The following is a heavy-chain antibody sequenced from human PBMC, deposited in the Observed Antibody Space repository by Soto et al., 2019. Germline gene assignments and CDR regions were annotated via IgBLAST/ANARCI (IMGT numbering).Heavy chain of an antibody. Sequence: EVQLLESGGGLVQPGGTLRHSCAASGFTFSNYAMTWVRLAPGQGLEWVSDVTGSGGNTDYADSVKGRFTISRDNSKNTLYLQMNSLGAEDTATYYCGKTRRMTMVTTIDYWGQGTLVTVSS. D-gene: IGHD4-17*01. CDR3: GKTRRMTMVTTIDY. V-gene: IGHV3-23*01. J-gene: IGHJ4*02. CDR1: GFTFSNYA. CDR2: VTGSGGNT.